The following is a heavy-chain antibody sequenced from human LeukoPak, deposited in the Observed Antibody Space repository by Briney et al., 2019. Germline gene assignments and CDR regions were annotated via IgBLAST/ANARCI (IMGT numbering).Heavy chain of an antibody. CDR3: ARVRIGQQLDKYYYYAMDV. V-gene: IGHV1-2*06. D-gene: IGHD6-13*01. J-gene: IGHJ6*02. Sequence: ASVKVSCKASGYTFTDYYMHWVRQAPGQGLEWMGRINPSSGGTNYAQKSQGRVTMTTDTSISTAYMEVSRLRSDDTAVYYCARVRIGQQLDKYYYYAMDVWGQGTTVTVSS. CDR2: INPSSGGT. CDR1: GYTFTDYY.